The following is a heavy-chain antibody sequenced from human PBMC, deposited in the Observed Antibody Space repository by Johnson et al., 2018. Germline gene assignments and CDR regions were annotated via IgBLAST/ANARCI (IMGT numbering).Heavy chain of an antibody. D-gene: IGHD4-17*01. J-gene: IGHJ4*02. CDR1: GGSMNSYY. V-gene: IGHV4-59*01. CDR3: ARHYDKDYGDYGELDY. Sequence: QVQLQESGPGLVKPSETLSLTCTVSGGSMNSYYWSWIRQPPGKGLEWIGYIYYSGNTNYNPSLKSRVTISVDTSKNQFSLRLSSVTAADTAVYYCARHYDKDYGDYGELDYWGQGTLVTVSS. CDR2: IYYSGNT.